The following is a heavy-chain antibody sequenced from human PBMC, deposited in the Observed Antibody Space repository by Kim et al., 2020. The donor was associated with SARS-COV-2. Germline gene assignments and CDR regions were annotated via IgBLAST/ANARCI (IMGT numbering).Heavy chain of an antibody. V-gene: IGHV1-46*01. J-gene: IGHJ6*02. CDR1: GYTFTSYY. CDR3: ARDRLVQGHRRGMDV. Sequence: ASVKVSCKASGYTFTSYYMHWVRQAPGQGLEWMGIINPSGGSTSYAQKFQGRVTMTRDTSTSTVYMELSSLRSEDTAVYYCARDRLVQGHRRGMDVWGQGTTVTVSS. CDR2: INPSGGST. D-gene: IGHD3-10*01.